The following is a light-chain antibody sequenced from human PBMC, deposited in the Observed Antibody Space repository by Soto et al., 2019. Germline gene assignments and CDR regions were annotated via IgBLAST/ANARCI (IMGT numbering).Light chain of an antibody. CDR1: QGISSY. J-gene: IGKJ1*01. Sequence: DIQLTQSPSFLSASVGDRVTITCRASQGISSYLAWYQQKPGKAPELLIYAASTLQSGVPSRFSGSGSGTDFTLTISSLQPEDSATYYCEQLNTYPPWTFGQGTQVEIK. V-gene: IGKV1-9*01. CDR2: AAS. CDR3: EQLNTYPPWT.